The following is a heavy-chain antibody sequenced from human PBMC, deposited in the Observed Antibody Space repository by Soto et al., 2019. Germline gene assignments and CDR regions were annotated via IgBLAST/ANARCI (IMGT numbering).Heavy chain of an antibody. V-gene: IGHV1-18*01. J-gene: IGHJ4*02. D-gene: IGHD1-1*01. CDR2: ISAHNGNT. Sequence: QVHLVQSGAEVKKPGASVKVSCKGSGYDFTTYGITWVRQAPGQGLEWMAWISAHNGNTDYAQKLQGRVTVTRDTSTSTAYMALTSLRSDDTAMYYCARGRYGDYWGQGALVTVSS. CDR1: GYDFTTYG. CDR3: ARGRYGDY.